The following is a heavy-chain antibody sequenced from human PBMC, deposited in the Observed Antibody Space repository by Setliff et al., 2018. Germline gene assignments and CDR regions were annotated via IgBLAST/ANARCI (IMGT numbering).Heavy chain of an antibody. V-gene: IGHV3-30*03. D-gene: IGHD2-2*01. J-gene: IGHJ6*02. Sequence: LRLSCAASGFTFSSDAMTWVRQAPVKGLDWVATLSDDGSNEFYADSVKGRFTIFRDNSKNTLYLQMSSLRPDDTAMYYCARDQFRNSGGLYYCTTDVPPDIIVEPAFYFYGMDVWGPGTTVTVSS. CDR3: ARDQFRNSGGLYYCTTDVPPDIIVEPAFYFYGMDV. CDR1: GFTFSSDA. CDR2: LSDDGSNE.